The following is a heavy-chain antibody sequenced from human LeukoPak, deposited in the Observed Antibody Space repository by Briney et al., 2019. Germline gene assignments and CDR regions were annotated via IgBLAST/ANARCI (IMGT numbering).Heavy chain of an antibody. CDR1: GGTFSSYT. V-gene: IGHV1-69*02. CDR3: ARAVAARYRYNWFDP. Sequence: SVKVSCKASGGTFSSYTISWVRQAPGQGLEWMGRIIPILGIANYAQKFQGRVTITADKSTSTAYMELSSLRSEDTAVYYRARAVAARYRYNWFDPWGQGTLVTVSS. CDR2: IIPILGIA. J-gene: IGHJ5*02. D-gene: IGHD3-16*02.